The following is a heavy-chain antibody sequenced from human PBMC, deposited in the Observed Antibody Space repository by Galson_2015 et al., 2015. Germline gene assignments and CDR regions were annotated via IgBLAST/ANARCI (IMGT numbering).Heavy chain of an antibody. CDR2: ISWNSGSI. CDR1: GFIFDDYA. CDR3: AKDMVSGVTGTTENYFDY. J-gene: IGHJ4*02. D-gene: IGHD1-7*01. Sequence: SLRLSCAASGFIFDDYAMHWVRHAPGKGLEWVSGISWNSGSIDYADSVKGRFTISRDNAKNSLFLQMNSLRAEDTALYYCAKDMVSGVTGTTENYFDYWGQGTLVTVSS. V-gene: IGHV3-9*01.